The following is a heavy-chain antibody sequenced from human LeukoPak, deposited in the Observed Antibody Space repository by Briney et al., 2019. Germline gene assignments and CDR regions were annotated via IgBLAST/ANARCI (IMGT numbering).Heavy chain of an antibody. V-gene: IGHV3-11*04. Sequence: GSLRLSCAASGFPFRDYYMAWIRPAPGKGLVWVSHISTTSNNIYYADSVKGRFTISRDNAKNSLYLQMNSLRAEDTAVYYCARFGTGWYYLDYWGQGTLVTVSS. CDR2: ISTTSNNI. J-gene: IGHJ4*02. D-gene: IGHD6-19*01. CDR3: ARFGTGWYYLDY. CDR1: GFPFRDYY.